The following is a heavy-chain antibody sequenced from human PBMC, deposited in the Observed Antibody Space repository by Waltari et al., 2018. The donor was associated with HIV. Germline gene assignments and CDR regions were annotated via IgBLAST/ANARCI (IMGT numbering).Heavy chain of an antibody. V-gene: IGHV4-39*01. Sequence: QLQLQESGPGLVKPSETLSLTCSVSGGSISSSSYYWGWIRQPPGKGLAWIGSIYYSGSTDYNPSLKSRATISVDTSKNQFSLNLTSVTAADTAVYFCAKHMTALVPFDYWGQGTLVTVSS. D-gene: IGHD5-18*01. J-gene: IGHJ4*02. CDR1: GGSISSSSYY. CDR2: IYYSGST. CDR3: AKHMTALVPFDY.